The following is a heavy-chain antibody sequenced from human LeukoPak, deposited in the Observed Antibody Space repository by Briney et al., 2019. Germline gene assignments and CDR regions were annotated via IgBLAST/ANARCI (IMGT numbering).Heavy chain of an antibody. D-gene: IGHD5-12*01. CDR3: ARRSVAIFFDY. V-gene: IGHV4-39*01. Sequence: SETLSLTCTVSGGSISGTSYYWGWIRQPPGKGLEWIGSIDYSGSTYYNPSLKSRVTISVDTSKNQFSLKLTSVTVTDTAVYYCARRSVAIFFDYWGQGTLVTVSS. J-gene: IGHJ4*02. CDR1: GGSISGTSYY. CDR2: IDYSGST.